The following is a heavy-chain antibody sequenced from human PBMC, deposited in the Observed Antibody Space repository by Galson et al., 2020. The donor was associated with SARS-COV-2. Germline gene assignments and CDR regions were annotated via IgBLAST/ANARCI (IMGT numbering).Heavy chain of an antibody. CDR3: ATAPAITMVRGVNWFDP. D-gene: IGHD3-10*01. CDR2: FDPEDGET. V-gene: IGHV1-24*01. Sequence: KISCEVSGYTLTELSMHWVRQAPGKGLEWMGGFDPEDGETIYAQKFQGRVTMTEDTSTDTAYMELSSLRSEDTAVYYCATAPAITMVRGVNWFDPWGQGTLVTVSS. J-gene: IGHJ5*02. CDR1: GYTLTELS.